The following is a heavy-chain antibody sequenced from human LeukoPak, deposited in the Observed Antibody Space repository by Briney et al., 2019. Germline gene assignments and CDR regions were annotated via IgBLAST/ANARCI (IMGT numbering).Heavy chain of an antibody. V-gene: IGHV3-23*01. CDR3: ATDYYDSSGYYLDY. CDR1: GSTFSSYA. J-gene: IGHJ4*02. Sequence: GGSLRLSCAASGSTFSSYAMSWVRQAPGKGLEWVSAISGSGGSTYYADSVKGRFTISRDNSKNTLYLQMNSLRAEDTAVYYCATDYYDSSGYYLDYWGQGTLVTVSS. CDR2: ISGSGGST. D-gene: IGHD3-22*01.